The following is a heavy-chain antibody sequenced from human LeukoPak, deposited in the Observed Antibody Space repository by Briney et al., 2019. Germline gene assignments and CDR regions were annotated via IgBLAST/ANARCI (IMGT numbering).Heavy chain of an antibody. Sequence: AASVKVSCKASGYTFTSYDINWVRQATGQGLEWMGWMNPNSGNTGYAQKFQGRVTMTRNTSISTAYMELGSLRSEDTAVYYCAREVATDYYYYYGMDVWGQGTTVTVPS. V-gene: IGHV1-8*01. CDR2: MNPNSGNT. J-gene: IGHJ6*02. CDR1: GYTFTSYD. CDR3: AREVATDYYYYYGMDV. D-gene: IGHD5-12*01.